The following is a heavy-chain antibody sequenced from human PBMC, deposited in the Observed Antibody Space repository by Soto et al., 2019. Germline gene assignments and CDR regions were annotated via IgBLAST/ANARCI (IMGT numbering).Heavy chain of an antibody. J-gene: IGHJ4*02. D-gene: IGHD1-1*01. CDR1: GFTFSTYR. CDR3: ARRGTTSASSGPVR. CDR2: INTGGSEM. V-gene: IGHV3-7*01. Sequence: EVQLVESGGGLVQPGGSLRLSCAASGFTFSTYRMSWVRQAPGKGLEWVATINTGGSEMYYAESARGRFTISRDNAKNTLYLQLNSLRAEDTAVYYCARRGTTSASSGPVRWGQGTLVTVSS.